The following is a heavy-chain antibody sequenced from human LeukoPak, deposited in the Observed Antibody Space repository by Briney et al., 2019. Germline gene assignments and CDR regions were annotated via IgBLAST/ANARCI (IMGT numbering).Heavy chain of an antibody. CDR2: ISSSGSTI. Sequence: PGGSLRLSCAASGFTFSSYEMNWVRQAPGKGLEWVSYISSSGSTIYYADSVKGRFTISRDNAKNSLYLQMNSLRAEDTAVYYCARDSPNYDILTGYPYWYFDLWGCGTLVTVSS. V-gene: IGHV3-48*03. J-gene: IGHJ2*01. CDR3: ARDSPNYDILTGYPYWYFDL. D-gene: IGHD3-9*01. CDR1: GFTFSSYE.